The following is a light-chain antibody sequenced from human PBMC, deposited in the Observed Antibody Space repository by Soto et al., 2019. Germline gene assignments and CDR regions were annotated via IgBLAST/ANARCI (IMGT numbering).Light chain of an antibody. J-gene: IGLJ1*01. Sequence: QSFLTQPASVSGSPGQSITIACTGTSSDVGGYNYVSWYQQHPGKAPKLMIYEVSNRPSGVSNRFSGSKSGDTASLTISGLQAEDEADYYCSSYTSSSTLYVFGTGTKV. CDR3: SSYTSSSTLYV. V-gene: IGLV2-14*01. CDR2: EVS. CDR1: SSDVGGYNY.